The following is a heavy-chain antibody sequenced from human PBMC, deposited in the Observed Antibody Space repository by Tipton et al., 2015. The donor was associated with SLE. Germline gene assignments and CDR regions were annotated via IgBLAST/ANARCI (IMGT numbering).Heavy chain of an antibody. CDR2: IYTSGGT. J-gene: IGHJ4*02. CDR1: GGPISSFY. V-gene: IGHV4-4*07. D-gene: IGHD6-19*01. CDR3: ARGGYSSGWYGDYFVY. Sequence: TLSLTCTVSGGPISSFYWSWIRQPAGKGLEWIGRIYTSGGTNYNPSLTRRVTMSVDTSKNQFSLKLSSVTAADTAIYYCARGGYSSGWYGDYFVYCGQGTLVTVSS.